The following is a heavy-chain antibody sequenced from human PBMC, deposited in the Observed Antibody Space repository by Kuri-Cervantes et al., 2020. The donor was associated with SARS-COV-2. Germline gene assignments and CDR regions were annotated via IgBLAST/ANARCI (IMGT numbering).Heavy chain of an antibody. CDR3: ARDRYSRSWDY. CDR2: TYNRDKWYN. Sequence: GDSVSSISAAWNWISRSPSRGREWLGRTYNRDKWYNDYAESVKSRITITPDTAKNQFYLQLNSVTTEDTAVYYCARDRYSRSWDYWGQGTLVTVSS. J-gene: IGHJ4*02. V-gene: IGHV6-1*01. CDR1: GDSVSSISAA. D-gene: IGHD6-13*01.